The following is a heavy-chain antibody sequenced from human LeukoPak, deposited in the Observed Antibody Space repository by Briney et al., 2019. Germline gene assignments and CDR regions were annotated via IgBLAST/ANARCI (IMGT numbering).Heavy chain of an antibody. V-gene: IGHV1-69*04. D-gene: IGHD5-18*01. CDR2: IIPILGIA. J-gene: IGHJ4*02. CDR1: GGTFSSYA. CDR3: ARGEGAVDTAMPLDY. Sequence: VASVKVSCKASGGTFSSYAISWVRQAPGQGLEWMGRIIPILGIANYAQKFQGRVTITADKSTSTAYIELSSLRSGDTAVYYCARGEGAVDTAMPLDYWGQGTLVTVSS.